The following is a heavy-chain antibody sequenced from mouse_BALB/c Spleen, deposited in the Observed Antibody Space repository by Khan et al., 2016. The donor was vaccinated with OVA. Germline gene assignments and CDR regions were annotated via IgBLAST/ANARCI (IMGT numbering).Heavy chain of an antibody. CDR1: GYTFTDYY. Sequence: QVQLKESGAELARPGASVKLSCKASGYTFTDYYINWVKQRTGQGLEWIGEISPGSGDTYYHERFKGKATLTADKSSSPAYMQLSSLTSEASAVYFCARRNYFGYTFAYGGQGTLVTVAA. V-gene: IGHV1-77*01. D-gene: IGHD1-2*01. J-gene: IGHJ3*01. CDR3: ARRNYFGYTFAY. CDR2: ISPGSGDT.